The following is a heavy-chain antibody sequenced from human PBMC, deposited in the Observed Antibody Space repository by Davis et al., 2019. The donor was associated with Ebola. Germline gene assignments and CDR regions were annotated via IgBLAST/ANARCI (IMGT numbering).Heavy chain of an antibody. V-gene: IGHV4-34*01. CDR2: INHSGST. J-gene: IGHJ3*02. CDR1: GGSFSGYY. Sequence: MPSETLSLTCAVYGGSFSGYYWRWIRQPPGKGLEWIGEINHSGSTNYNPSLKSRVTISVDTSKNQFSLKLSSVTAADTAVYYCAVGNSGSYFGAFDIWGQGTMVTVSS. CDR3: AVGNSGSYFGAFDI. D-gene: IGHD1-26*01.